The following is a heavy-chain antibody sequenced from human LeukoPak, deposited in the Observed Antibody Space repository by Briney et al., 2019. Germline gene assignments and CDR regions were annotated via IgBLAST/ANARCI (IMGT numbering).Heavy chain of an antibody. CDR2: ITSISDGT. D-gene: IGHD3-22*01. Sequence: GGSLRLSCAASGFTFNIYAMSWVRQAPGEGLEWVSSITSISDGTFYAASVKGRFTISRDNSKSTLYLQMNSLRAEDTALYYCAKDQPNDFGWNGHYYTRNGDSWGQVTLVTVSS. J-gene: IGHJ5*01. V-gene: IGHV3-23*01. CDR3: AKDQPNDFGWNGHYYTRNGDS. CDR1: GFTFNIYA.